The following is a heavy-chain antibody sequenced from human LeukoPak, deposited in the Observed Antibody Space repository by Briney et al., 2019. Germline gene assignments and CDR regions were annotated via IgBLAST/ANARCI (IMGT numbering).Heavy chain of an antibody. CDR3: ARDKLLEYGNWFDP. Sequence: PGRSLRLSCAASGFTFSSYAMHWVRQAPGKGLEWVALISYDGSNQYYPDSVQGRFTVSRDNSKNTLYLQMNSLRVDDAAVYYCARDKLLEYGNWFDPWGQGTLVTVSS. CDR1: GFTFSSYA. J-gene: IGHJ5*02. CDR2: ISYDGSNQ. V-gene: IGHV3-30-3*01. D-gene: IGHD4/OR15-4a*01.